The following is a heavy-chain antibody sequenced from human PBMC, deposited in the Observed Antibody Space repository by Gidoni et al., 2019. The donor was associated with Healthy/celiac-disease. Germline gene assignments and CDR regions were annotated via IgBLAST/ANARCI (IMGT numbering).Heavy chain of an antibody. J-gene: IGHJ4*02. D-gene: IGHD3-22*01. CDR2: TRNKANSCTT. CDR3: ARGSGYDSSGAVDY. V-gene: IGHV3-72*01. Sequence: EVQLVESGGGLVQPGGSLRLACAASGFTFSDHYMDWGRQAPGKGLEWVGRTRNKANSCTTEYAASVKGRFTISRDDSKNSLYLQMNSLKTEDTAVYYCARGSGYDSSGAVDYWGQGTLVTVSS. CDR1: GFTFSDHY.